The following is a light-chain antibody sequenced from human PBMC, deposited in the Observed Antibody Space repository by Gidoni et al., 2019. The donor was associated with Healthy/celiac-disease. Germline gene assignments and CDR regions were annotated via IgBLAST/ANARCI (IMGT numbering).Light chain of an antibody. CDR3: MQALQTRYT. V-gene: IGKV2-28*01. J-gene: IGKJ2*01. CDR2: LGS. Sequence: DIVMTQSPLSLTVTPGEPASISCRSSQSLLHSNGYNYLDWYLQKPGQSPQLLIYLGSNRASGVPDRCSGSGSGTDFTLKISRVEAEDVGVYYCMQALQTRYTFGQGTKLEIK. CDR1: QSLLHSNGYNY.